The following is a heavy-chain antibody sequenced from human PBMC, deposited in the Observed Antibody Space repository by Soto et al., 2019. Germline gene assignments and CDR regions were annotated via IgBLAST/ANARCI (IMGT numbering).Heavy chain of an antibody. CDR3: ARINYDFIGGSYRYWGYFDY. Sequence: EVQLLESGGGLVQPGGSLRLSCAASGFTFSDHYMDWVRQAPGKGLEWVGRTRNKANSYTTEYAASVKGRFTISRHDSMNSLYLQMNSLKTEDTAVYYCARINYDFIGGSYRYWGYFDYWGQGTLVTVSS. CDR1: GFTFSDHY. D-gene: IGHD3-16*02. J-gene: IGHJ4*02. CDR2: TRNKANSYTT. V-gene: IGHV3-72*01.